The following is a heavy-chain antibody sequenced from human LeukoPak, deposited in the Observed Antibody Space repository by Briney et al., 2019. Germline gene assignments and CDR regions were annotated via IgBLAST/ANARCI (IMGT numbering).Heavy chain of an antibody. CDR3: ARDSSGYDILTGYYRLYYFDY. J-gene: IGHJ4*02. CDR1: GGTFSSYG. D-gene: IGHD3-9*01. V-gene: IGHV1-18*01. CDR2: ISAYNGNT. Sequence: GASVKVSCKASGGTFSSYGISWVRQAPGQALEWMGWISAYNGNTNYAQKLQGRVTMTTDTSTSTAYMELRSLSSDDTAVYYCARDSSGYDILTGYYRLYYFDYWGQGTLVTVSS.